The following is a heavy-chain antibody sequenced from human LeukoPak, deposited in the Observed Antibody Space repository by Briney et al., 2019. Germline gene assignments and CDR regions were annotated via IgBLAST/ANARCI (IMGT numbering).Heavy chain of an antibody. Sequence: SETLSLTCTVSGGSISSYYWSWIRQPPGKGLEWIGYIYYSGSTNYNPSLKSRVTISVDTSKNQFSLKLSSVTAADTAVYYCARDLYRVGATDYWGQGTLVTVSS. J-gene: IGHJ4*02. D-gene: IGHD1-26*01. CDR1: GGSISSYY. CDR3: ARDLYRVGATDY. V-gene: IGHV4-59*01. CDR2: IYYSGST.